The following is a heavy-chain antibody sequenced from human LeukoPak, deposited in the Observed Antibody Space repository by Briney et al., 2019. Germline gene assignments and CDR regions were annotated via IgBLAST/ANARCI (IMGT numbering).Heavy chain of an antibody. CDR1: GESLRGYY. V-gene: IGHV4-34*01. J-gene: IGHJ1*01. D-gene: IGHD3-10*01. CDR2: INHSGNT. Sequence: SETLSLTCAVYGESLRGYYWSWLRQPPGKGLEWVGEINHSGNTNDNPSLKSRVAISVDPSTIQVSLKLTSVTAADTAVYYCARSKYYYGSGSYFEYFQHWGQGTLVTVSS. CDR3: ARSKYYYGSGSYFEYFQH.